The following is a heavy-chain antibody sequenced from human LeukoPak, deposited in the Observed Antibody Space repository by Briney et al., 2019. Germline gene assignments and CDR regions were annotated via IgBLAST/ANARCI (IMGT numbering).Heavy chain of an antibody. CDR3: ARDKGIAGAALFDP. V-gene: IGHV3-30*04. CDR1: EFTFRTYD. J-gene: IGHJ5*02. Sequence: AGGSLRLSCAASEFTFRTYDMYWVRQAPGKGLEGVAVISADGSNQNYADSVKGRFSISRDNSKNTLDLQMNSLRPEGSAVYYCARDKGIAGAALFDPWGQGTLVTVSS. D-gene: IGHD6-13*01. CDR2: ISADGSNQ.